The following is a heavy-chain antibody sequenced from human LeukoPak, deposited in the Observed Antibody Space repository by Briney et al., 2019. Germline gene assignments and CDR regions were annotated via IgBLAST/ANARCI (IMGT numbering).Heavy chain of an antibody. Sequence: LSLTCTVSGGSISSYYWSWTRQPPGKGLEWVSGISWNSGSIGYADSVKGRFTISRDNAKNSLYLQMNSLRAEDTALYYCAKELVDSSGWYPFDYWGQGTLVTVSS. J-gene: IGHJ4*02. CDR2: ISWNSGSI. CDR3: AKELVDSSGWYPFDY. CDR1: GGSISSYY. V-gene: IGHV3-9*01. D-gene: IGHD6-19*01.